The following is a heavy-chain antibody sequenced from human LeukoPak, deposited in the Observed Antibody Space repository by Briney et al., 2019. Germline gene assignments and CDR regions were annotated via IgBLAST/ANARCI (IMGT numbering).Heavy chain of an antibody. V-gene: IGHV3-23*01. D-gene: IGHD1-26*01. CDR3: ARNRWELLDY. CDR1: GFTFSNYA. CDR2: ISGTGDTT. J-gene: IGHJ4*02. Sequence: GGSLRLSCAASGFTFSNYAMSWVRQAPGEGLEWVSTISGTGDTTYYADSLKGRLTISRDNSKNTLYLQMNSLRAEDTAVYYCARNRWELLDYWGQGTLVTVSS.